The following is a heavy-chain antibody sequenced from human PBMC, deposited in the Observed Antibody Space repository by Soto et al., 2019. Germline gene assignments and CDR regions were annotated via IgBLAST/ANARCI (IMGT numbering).Heavy chain of an antibody. J-gene: IGHJ6*02. V-gene: IGHV5-51*01. Sequence: GESLKISCKGPGYTFTDYWIGWVRQLPGKGLEWMGIIYPGDSDTRYSPSFQGHVTITVDKSTSTAYLQWNTLKASDTAMYYCARHNSNFRDYYYAMDVWGQGTTVTVSS. CDR3: ARHNSNFRDYYYAMDV. CDR2: IYPGDSDT. D-gene: IGHD4-4*01. CDR1: GYTFTDYW.